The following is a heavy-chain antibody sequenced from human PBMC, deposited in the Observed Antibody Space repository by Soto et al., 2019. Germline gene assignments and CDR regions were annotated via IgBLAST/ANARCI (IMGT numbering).Heavy chain of an antibody. J-gene: IGHJ5*02. D-gene: IGHD6-13*01. CDR3: ARDAGYSSSLYFSWFDP. V-gene: IGHV3-11*01. CDR2: ISGSGKTI. Sequence: VQLVESGGGLVKPGGSLRLSCAASGFTFSDYYMTWIRQAPGKGLEWISFISGSGKTIHFADSLEGRFTISRDNAKNSASPEMNSLRAEDTAVYYCARDAGYSSSLYFSWFDPWGPGTLVTVSS. CDR1: GFTFSDYY.